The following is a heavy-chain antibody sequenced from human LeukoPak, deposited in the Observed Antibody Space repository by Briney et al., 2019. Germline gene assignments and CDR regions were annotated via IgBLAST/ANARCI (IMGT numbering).Heavy chain of an antibody. D-gene: IGHD3-22*01. V-gene: IGHV1-18*04. J-gene: IGHJ4*02. Sequence: GASVKVSCKASGYTFPSYFMHWVRQAPGQGLEWMGWISAYNGNTNYAQKLQGRVTMTTDTSTSTAYMELRSLRSDDTAVYYCAITYYYDSSGSPRHFDYWGQGTLVTVSS. CDR1: GYTFPSYF. CDR3: AITYYYDSSGSPRHFDY. CDR2: ISAYNGNT.